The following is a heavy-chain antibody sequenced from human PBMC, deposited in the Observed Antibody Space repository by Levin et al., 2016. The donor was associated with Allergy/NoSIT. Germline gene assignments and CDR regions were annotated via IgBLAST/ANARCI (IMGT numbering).Heavy chain of an antibody. V-gene: IGHV3-11*04. CDR2: ISSSGSTI. CDR1: GFTFSDYY. Sequence: GESLKISCAASGFTFSDYYMSWIRQAPGKGLEWVSYISSSGSTIYYADSVKGRFTISRDNAKNSLYLQMNSLRAEDTAVYYCARGRVLRFLEWSTHDAFDIWGQGTMVTVSS. CDR3: ARGRVLRFLEWSTHDAFDI. D-gene: IGHD3-3*01. J-gene: IGHJ3*02.